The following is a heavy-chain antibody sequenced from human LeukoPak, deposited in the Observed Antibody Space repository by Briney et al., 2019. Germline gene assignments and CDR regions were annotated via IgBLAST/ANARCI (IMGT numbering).Heavy chain of an antibody. CDR3: ARTEYYYFDY. J-gene: IGHJ4*02. Sequence: SETLPLTCTVSGGSISSSSYYWGWIRQPPGKGLEWIGSIYYSGSTYYNPSLKSRVTISVDTSKNQFSLKLSSVTAADTAVYYCARTEYYYFDYWGQGTLVTVSS. D-gene: IGHD2/OR15-2a*01. CDR1: GGSISSSSYY. CDR2: IYYSGST. V-gene: IGHV4-39*01.